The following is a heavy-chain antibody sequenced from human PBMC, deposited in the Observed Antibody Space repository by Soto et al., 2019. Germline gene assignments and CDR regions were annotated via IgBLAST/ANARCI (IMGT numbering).Heavy chain of an antibody. V-gene: IGHV3-23*01. CDR1: GFTFSSYA. CDR2: ISGSGGST. CDR3: AKGHDQPYSSSWYFDY. D-gene: IGHD6-13*01. Sequence: GSLRLSCAASGFTFSSYAMSWVRQAPGKGLEWVSAISGSGGSTYYADSVKGRFTISRDNSKNTLYLQMNSLRAEDTAVYYCAKGHDQPYSSSWYFDYWGQGTLVTVSS. J-gene: IGHJ4*02.